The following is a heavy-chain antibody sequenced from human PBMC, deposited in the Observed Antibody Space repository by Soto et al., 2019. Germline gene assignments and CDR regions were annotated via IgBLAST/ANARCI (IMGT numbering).Heavy chain of an antibody. D-gene: IGHD2-15*01. J-gene: IGHJ2*01. CDR3: AASGVVVAARPWYFDL. Sequence: QVQLQESGPGLVKPSQTLSLTCTVSGGSISSGGYYWSWIRQHPGKGLEWIGYIYYSGSTYYNPSLKSRVTISVDTSKNQFSRKLSSVTAADTAVYYCAASGVVVAARPWYFDLWGRGTLVTVSS. CDR2: IYYSGST. CDR1: GGSISSGGYY. V-gene: IGHV4-31*03.